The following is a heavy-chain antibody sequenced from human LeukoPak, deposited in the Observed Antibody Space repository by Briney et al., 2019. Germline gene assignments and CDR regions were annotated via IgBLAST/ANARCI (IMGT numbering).Heavy chain of an antibody. CDR1: GGTFSSYA. V-gene: IGHV1-69*06. CDR2: IIPIFGTA. Sequence: GASVKVSCKASGGTFSSYAISWVRQAPGQGLEWMGGIIPIFGTANYAQKFQGRVTITADKSTSTAYMELSSLRSEDTAVYYCARVYCGGDCYSRSRGAFDIWGQGTMVTVSS. J-gene: IGHJ3*02. CDR3: ARVYCGGDCYSRSRGAFDI. D-gene: IGHD2-21*02.